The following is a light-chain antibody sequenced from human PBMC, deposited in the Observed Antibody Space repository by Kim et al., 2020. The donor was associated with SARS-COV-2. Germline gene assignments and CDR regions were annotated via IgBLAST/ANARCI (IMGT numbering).Light chain of an antibody. CDR1: KSTIGNNY. J-gene: IGLJ2*01. CDR3: GTWHSSLSVVV. V-gene: IGLV1-51*01. Sequence: QKVAISGSGGKSTIGNNYVSWYQQFPGTAPKLLIYDNNKRPSGIPDRFSGSKSGTSATLGITRLQTGDEADYYCGTWHSSLSVVVFGGGTQLTVL. CDR2: DNN.